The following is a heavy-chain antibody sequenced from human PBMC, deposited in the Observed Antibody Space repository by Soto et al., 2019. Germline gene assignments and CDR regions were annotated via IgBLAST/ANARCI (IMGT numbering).Heavy chain of an antibody. D-gene: IGHD1-26*01. CDR3: AIPPQNSGSYFYYFDY. V-gene: IGHV3-30*03. J-gene: IGHJ4*02. CDR1: GFTFSSYG. Sequence: GGSLRLSCAASGFTFSSYGMHWVRQAPGKGLEWVAVISYDGSNKYYADSVKGRFTISRDNSKNTLYLQMNSLRAEDTAVYYCAIPPQNSGSYFYYFDYWGQGTLVTVSS. CDR2: ISYDGSNK.